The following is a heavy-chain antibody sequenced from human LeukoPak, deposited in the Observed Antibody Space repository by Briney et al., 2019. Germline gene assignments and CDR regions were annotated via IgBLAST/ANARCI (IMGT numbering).Heavy chain of an antibody. CDR3: ARDVVVAGANNWFDP. CDR2: INWNGGST. Sequence: GGSLRLSCAASGFTFDDYGMSWVRQAPGKGLEWVSGINWNGGSTGYADSVKGRFTISRDNAKNSLYLQMNSLRAEDTALYYCARDVVVAGANNWFDPWGQGTLVTVSS. CDR1: GFTFDDYG. J-gene: IGHJ5*02. D-gene: IGHD6-19*01. V-gene: IGHV3-20*04.